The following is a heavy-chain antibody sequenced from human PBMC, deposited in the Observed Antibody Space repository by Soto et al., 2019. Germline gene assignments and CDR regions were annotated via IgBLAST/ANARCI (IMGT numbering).Heavy chain of an antibody. J-gene: IGHJ5*02. Sequence: QVQLQESGPGLVKPSETLSLTCAVSGGSISSYYWSWIRQPPGKGLEWIGYVYSSGTTYYNPSLESRVTISVDSSKNQFSLKLTSVTAADTAIYYCARHQEATVERRAYNWFDPWGQGTLVTVSS. D-gene: IGHD4-17*01. CDR1: GGSISSYY. CDR3: ARHQEATVERRAYNWFDP. V-gene: IGHV4-59*01. CDR2: VYSSGTT.